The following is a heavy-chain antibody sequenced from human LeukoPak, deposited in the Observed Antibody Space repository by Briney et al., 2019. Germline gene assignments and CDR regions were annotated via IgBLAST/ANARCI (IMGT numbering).Heavy chain of an antibody. V-gene: IGHV1-24*01. D-gene: IGHD3-22*01. Sequence: ASVKVSCKVSGYTLTELSMHWVRQAPGKGPEWMGGFDPEDGETIYAQKFQGRVTMTEDTSTDTAYMELSSLRSEDTAVYYCATSSDYYDSSGYYNWFDPWGQGTLVTVSS. CDR2: FDPEDGET. CDR1: GYTLTELS. J-gene: IGHJ5*02. CDR3: ATSSDYYDSSGYYNWFDP.